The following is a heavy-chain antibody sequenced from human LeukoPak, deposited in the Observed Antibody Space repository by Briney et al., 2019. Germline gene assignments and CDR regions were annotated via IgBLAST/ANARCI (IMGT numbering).Heavy chain of an antibody. V-gene: IGHV4-4*02. D-gene: IGHD3-3*01. J-gene: IGHJ4*02. Sequence: SGTLSLTCAVSGGSISSSNWWSWVRQPPGKGLEWIGEIYHSGSTNYNPSLKSRVTISVDKSKNQFSLKLSSVTAADTAVYYCARDWGRRITIFGVVTRPFDYWGQGTLVTVSS. CDR1: GGSISSSNW. CDR3: ARDWGRRITIFGVVTRPFDY. CDR2: IYHSGST.